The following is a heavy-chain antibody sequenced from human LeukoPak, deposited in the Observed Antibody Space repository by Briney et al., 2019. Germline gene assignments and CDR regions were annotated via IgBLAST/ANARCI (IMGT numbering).Heavy chain of an antibody. V-gene: IGHV4-59*01. CDR1: GGSISSYY. CDR3: ARSSGYSGYDQYFQH. J-gene: IGHJ1*01. Sequence: KPSETLSLTCTVSGGSISSYYWSWIRQPPGKGLEWIGYIYYSGSTNYNPSLKSRVTLSVDTSKNQFSLKLSSVTAADTAVYYCARSSGYSGYDQYFQHWGQGTLVTVSS. D-gene: IGHD5-12*01. CDR2: IYYSGST.